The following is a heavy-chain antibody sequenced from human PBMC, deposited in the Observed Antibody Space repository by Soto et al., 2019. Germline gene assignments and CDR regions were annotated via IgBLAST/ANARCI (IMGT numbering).Heavy chain of an antibody. J-gene: IGHJ6*03. CDR2: ISGSGGST. CDR1: GFTFSSYA. V-gene: IGHV3-23*01. Sequence: EVQLLESGGGLVQPGGSLRLSCAASGFTFSSYAMSWVRQAPGKGLEWVSAISGSGGSTYYADSVKGRFTISRDNSKNPLYLQMNSLRAEDTAVYYCANYVDTAYYYMDVWGKGTTVTVSS. CDR3: ANYVDTAYYYMDV. D-gene: IGHD5-18*01.